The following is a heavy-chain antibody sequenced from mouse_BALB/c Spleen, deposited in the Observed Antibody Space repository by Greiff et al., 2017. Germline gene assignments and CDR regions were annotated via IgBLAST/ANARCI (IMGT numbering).Heavy chain of an antibody. Sequence: EVKLVESGGDLVKPGGSLKLSCAASGFTFSSYGMSWVRQTPDKRLEWVATISSGGSYTYYPDSVKGRFTISRDNAKNTLYLQMSSLKSEDTAMYYCARNDDGYAMDYWGQGTSVTVSS. CDR1: GFTFSSYG. V-gene: IGHV5-6*02. J-gene: IGHJ4*01. CDR2: ISSGGSYT. CDR3: ARNDDGYAMDY. D-gene: IGHD2-12*01.